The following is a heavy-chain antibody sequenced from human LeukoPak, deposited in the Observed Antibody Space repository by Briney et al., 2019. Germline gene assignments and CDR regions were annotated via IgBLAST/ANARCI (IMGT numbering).Heavy chain of an antibody. V-gene: IGHV3-11*05. Sequence: GGSLRLSCAASGFTFSDYYMTWIRQAPGKGLEWVSYISSSTHYTNYADSVKGRFTISRDNSKNTLYLQMNSLRAEDTAVYYCAKDTVAVAALFDPWGQGTLVTVSS. CDR1: GFTFSDYY. CDR3: AKDTVAVAALFDP. CDR2: ISSSTHYT. D-gene: IGHD6-19*01. J-gene: IGHJ5*02.